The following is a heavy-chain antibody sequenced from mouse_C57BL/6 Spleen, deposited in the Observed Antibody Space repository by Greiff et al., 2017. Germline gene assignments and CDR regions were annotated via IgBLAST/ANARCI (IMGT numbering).Heavy chain of an antibody. CDR3: ARWSNYVSYYAMDY. CDR2: IDPSDSYT. J-gene: IGHJ4*01. D-gene: IGHD2-5*01. Sequence: VQLQQPGAELVMPGASVKLSCKASGYTFTSYWMHWVKQRPGQGLEWIGEIDPSDSYTNYNQKFKGKSTLTVDKSSSTAYMQLSSLTSEDSAVXYCARWSNYVSYYAMDYWGQGTSVTVSS. V-gene: IGHV1-69*01. CDR1: GYTFTSYW.